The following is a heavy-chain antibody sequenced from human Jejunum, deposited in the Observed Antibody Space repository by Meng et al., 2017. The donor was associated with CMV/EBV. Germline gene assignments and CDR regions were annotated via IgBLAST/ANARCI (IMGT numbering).Heavy chain of an antibody. CDR2: IHDTGST. CDR3: ARGSIFVSFDS. D-gene: IGHD3-3*01. Sequence: QELAPALANPPQPLPSPSSCVGGSIGIGDYYWSWIRQPPGKGLEWIGYIHDTGSTYYNPSLKSRVDISLGTSRNHFSLTLSSVTAEDTAVYFCARGSIFVSFDSWGQGTLVTVSS. CDR1: GGSIGIGDYY. V-gene: IGHV4-30-4*08. J-gene: IGHJ4*02.